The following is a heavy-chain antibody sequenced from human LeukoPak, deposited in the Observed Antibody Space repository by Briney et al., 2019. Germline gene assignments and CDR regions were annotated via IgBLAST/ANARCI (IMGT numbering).Heavy chain of an antibody. CDR1: GGSISSGGYS. J-gene: IGHJ5*02. D-gene: IGHD2-2*01. CDR3: ARGDIVVVPAAAPFDP. V-gene: IGHV4-30-2*01. Sequence: TSETLSLTCAVSGGSISSGGYSWSWIRQPPGKGLEWIGYIYHSGSTYYNPSLKSRVTISVDRSKNQFSLKLSSVTAADTAVYYCARGDIVVVPAAAPFDPWGQGTLVTVSS. CDR2: IYHSGST.